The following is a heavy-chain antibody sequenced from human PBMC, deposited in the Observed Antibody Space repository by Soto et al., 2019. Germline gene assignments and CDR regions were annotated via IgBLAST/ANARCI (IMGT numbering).Heavy chain of an antibody. CDR2: ISSSSSTI. Sequence: GGSLRLSCAASGFTFSSYSMNWVRQAPGKGLEWVSYISSSSSTIYYADSVKGRFTISRDNAKNSLYLQMNSLRAEDTAVYYCARRNEDFGVVIMGGYYYYYYMDVWGKGTTVTVSS. CDR3: ARRNEDFGVVIMGGYYYYYYMDV. V-gene: IGHV3-48*01. J-gene: IGHJ6*03. D-gene: IGHD3-3*01. CDR1: GFTFSSYS.